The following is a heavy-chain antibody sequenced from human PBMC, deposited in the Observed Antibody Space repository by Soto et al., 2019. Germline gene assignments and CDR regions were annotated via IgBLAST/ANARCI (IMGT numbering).Heavy chain of an antibody. CDR2: IIPIFGTA. J-gene: IGHJ4*02. CDR3: ARTGSERARLWFGELYYDY. V-gene: IGHV1-69*01. CDR1: GGPFSSYA. Sequence: VPPVPSGAEVKKPGSSVKVPCKASGGPFSSYAIHWVRPAPGPGLEWMGGIIPIFGTANYAQKFQGRVTITADESTSTAYMELSSLRSEDTAVYYCARTGSERARLWFGELYYDYWGQGTLVTVSS. D-gene: IGHD3-10*01.